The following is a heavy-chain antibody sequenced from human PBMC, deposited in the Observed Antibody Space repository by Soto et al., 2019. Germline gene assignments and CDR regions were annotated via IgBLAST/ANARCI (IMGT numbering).Heavy chain of an antibody. CDR1: GGTFSSYA. CDR3: AREMARGFYYYGMDV. J-gene: IGHJ6*02. CDR2: IIPIFGTA. Sequence: SVKVSCKASGGTFSSYAISWVRQAPGEGLEWMGGIIPIFGTANYAQKFKGRVTITADESTSTAYMELSSLRSEDTAVYYCAREMARGFYYYGMDVWGQGTTVTSP. V-gene: IGHV1-69*13.